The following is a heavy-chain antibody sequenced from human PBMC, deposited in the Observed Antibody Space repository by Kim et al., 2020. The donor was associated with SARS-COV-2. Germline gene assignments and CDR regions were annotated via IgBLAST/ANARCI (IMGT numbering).Heavy chain of an antibody. Sequence: GGSLRLSCAASGFTFDDYAMHWVRQAPGKGLEWVSGISWNSGSIGYADSVKGRFTISRDNAKNSLYLQMNSLRAEDTALYYCAKDIGRGYSGYDPHYYY. CDR3: AKDIGRGYSGYDPHYYY. V-gene: IGHV3-9*01. D-gene: IGHD5-12*01. J-gene: IGHJ6*01. CDR1: GFTFDDYA. CDR2: ISWNSGSI.